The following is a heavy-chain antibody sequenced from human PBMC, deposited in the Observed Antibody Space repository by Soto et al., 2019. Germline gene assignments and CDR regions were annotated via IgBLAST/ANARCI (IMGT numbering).Heavy chain of an antibody. D-gene: IGHD1-26*01. CDR3: GRGRSGQIVIFY. CDR1: GYTFSGHY. CDR2: IGPESGAT. J-gene: IGHJ4*02. V-gene: IGHV1-2*02. Sequence: GASVKVSCKTSGYTFSGHYIHWVRQAPQQGPEWMGEIGPESGATRYAEKFRGRVTMTMDTSITTVYMELSNLSPDDTAVYYCGRGRSGQIVIFYWGQVTPVTVSS.